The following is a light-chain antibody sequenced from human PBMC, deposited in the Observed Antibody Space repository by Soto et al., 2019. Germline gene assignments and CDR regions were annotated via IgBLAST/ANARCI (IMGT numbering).Light chain of an antibody. CDR3: CSYAGSYILI. J-gene: IGLJ2*01. V-gene: IGLV2-11*01. CDR1: SRDVGGYDY. Sequence: QSALTQPRSLSGSPGQSVTISCTGTSRDVGGYDYVSWYQQHPGKVPKLMIFDVSKRPSGVPDRFSGSKSGNTASLTISGLQAEDEADYHCCSYAGSYILIFGGGTKLTVL. CDR2: DVS.